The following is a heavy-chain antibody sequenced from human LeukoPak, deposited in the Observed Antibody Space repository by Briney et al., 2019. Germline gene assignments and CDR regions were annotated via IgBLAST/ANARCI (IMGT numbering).Heavy chain of an antibody. J-gene: IGHJ4*02. CDR1: GGTFSSYA. D-gene: IGHD1-26*01. Sequence: QISCKASGGTFSSYAISWVRQAPGQGLEWMGGIIPIFGTANYAQKFQGRVTITADESTSTAYMELSSLRSEDTAVYYCARSSGSYSPIDYWGQGTLVTVSS. V-gene: IGHV1-69*01. CDR2: IIPIFGTA. CDR3: ARSSGSYSPIDY.